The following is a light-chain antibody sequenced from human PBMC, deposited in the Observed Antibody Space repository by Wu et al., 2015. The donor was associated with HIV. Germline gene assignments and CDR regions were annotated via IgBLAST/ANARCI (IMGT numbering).Light chain of an antibody. CDR1: QSVSSY. CDR2: DAS. Sequence: EIVMTQSPATLSLSPGERATLSCRASQSVSSYLAWYQQRPGQPPRLLIYDASNRATGIPARFSGSGSGTDFTLTISSLEPEDFAVYYCQQRSSWPLITFGQGTRLEIK. J-gene: IGKJ5*01. V-gene: IGKV3-11*01. CDR3: QQRSSWPLIT.